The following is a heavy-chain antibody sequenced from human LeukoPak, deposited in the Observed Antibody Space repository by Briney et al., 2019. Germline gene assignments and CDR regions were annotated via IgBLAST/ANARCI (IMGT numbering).Heavy chain of an antibody. D-gene: IGHD3-22*01. CDR3: ARGPMIVVVIPVEDIDY. V-gene: IGHV3-23*01. CDR2: ISGSGGNT. J-gene: IGHJ4*02. CDR1: GFTFSNYA. Sequence: GGSLRLSCAASGFTFSNYAMSWVRQAPGKGLEWVSAISGSGGNTYYADSVKGRFTISRDNSKNTLYLQMNSLRAEDTAVYYCARGPMIVVVIPVEDIDYWGQGTLVTVSP.